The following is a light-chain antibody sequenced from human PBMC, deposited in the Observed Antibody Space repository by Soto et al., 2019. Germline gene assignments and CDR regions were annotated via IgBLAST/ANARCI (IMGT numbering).Light chain of an antibody. J-gene: IGKJ5*01. CDR3: QQRKKWPPIT. CDR1: QSVSSSY. V-gene: IGKV3D-20*02. CDR2: GAS. Sequence: EIVLTQSPGTLSLSPGERATLSCRASQSVSSSYLAWYQQKPGQAPRLLIYGASSRATGIPDRFSGSGSGTDFILTISNIEAEDVAIYYCQQRKKWPPITFGQGTRLDIK.